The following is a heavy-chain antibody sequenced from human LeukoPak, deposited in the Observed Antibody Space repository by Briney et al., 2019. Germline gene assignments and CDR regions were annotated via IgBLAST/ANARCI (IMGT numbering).Heavy chain of an antibody. V-gene: IGHV4-59*01. J-gene: IGHJ5*02. CDR2: IYYSGST. CDR1: GGSISSYY. Sequence: TLSLTCTVSGGSISSYYWSWIWQPPGKGLEWIWYIYYSGSTNYNPSLKSRVTISVATSKNQFSLKLSSVTAADTAVYYCARTVNSGSWFDPWGQGTLVTVSS. CDR3: ARTVNSGSWFDP. D-gene: IGHD1-26*01.